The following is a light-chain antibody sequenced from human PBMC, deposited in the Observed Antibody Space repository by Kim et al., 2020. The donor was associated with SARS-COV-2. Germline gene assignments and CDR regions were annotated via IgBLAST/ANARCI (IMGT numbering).Light chain of an antibody. CDR1: GGDVGSYNL. CDR3: CSYAGSSTSWV. J-gene: IGLJ3*02. Sequence: QSITISCTGTGGDVGSYNLVSWYQQHPGKAPKLMIYEVTKRPSGVSNRFSGSKSGNTASLTISGLQAEDEADYYCCSYAGSSTSWVFGGGTQLTVL. V-gene: IGLV2-23*02. CDR2: EVT.